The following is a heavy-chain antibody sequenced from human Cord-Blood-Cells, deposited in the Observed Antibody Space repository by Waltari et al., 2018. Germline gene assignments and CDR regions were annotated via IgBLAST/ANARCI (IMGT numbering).Heavy chain of an antibody. V-gene: IGHV4-34*01. D-gene: IGHD2-8*02. CDR1: GGSFSGYY. J-gene: IGHJ6*02. CDR2: INHSGST. Sequence: QVQLQQWGAGLLKPSETLSLTCAVYGGSFSGYYWCWLRQPPGKGLEWIGEINHSGSTNYNPSLKSRVTISVDTSKNQFSLKLSSVTAADTAVYYCARVDIVLDYYGMDVWGQGTTVTVSS. CDR3: ARVDIVLDYYGMDV.